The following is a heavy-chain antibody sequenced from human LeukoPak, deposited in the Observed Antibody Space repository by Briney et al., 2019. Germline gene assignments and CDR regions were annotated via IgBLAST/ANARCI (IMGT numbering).Heavy chain of an antibody. Sequence: ASVKVSCKASGYTFPSYYMHWVRQAPGQGLEWMGIINPSGGSTSYAQKFQGRVTMTRDTSTSTVYMELSSLRSEDTAVYYCARDLRYYYGSGSYVGNYYYMDVWGKGTTVTVSS. CDR2: INPSGGST. CDR1: GYTFPSYY. CDR3: ARDLRYYYGSGSYVGNYYYMDV. V-gene: IGHV1-46*01. J-gene: IGHJ6*03. D-gene: IGHD3-10*01.